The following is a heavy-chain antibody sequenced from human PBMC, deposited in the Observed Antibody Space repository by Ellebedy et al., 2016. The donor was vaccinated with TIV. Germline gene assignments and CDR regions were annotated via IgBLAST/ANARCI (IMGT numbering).Heavy chain of an antibody. CDR2: FHYSGST. CDR3: TRLGNSKAHNYYYTMDV. D-gene: IGHD4-23*01. Sequence: MPSETLSLTCTVSGGSFSSYYWSWIRQSPGKGLEWIGYFHYSGSTNFNPSLKSRVTISVDKSKNQFSLELRSVTAADTAVYYCTRLGNSKAHNYYYTMDVWGQGTTVTVSS. V-gene: IGHV4-59*01. CDR1: GGSFSSYY. J-gene: IGHJ6*02.